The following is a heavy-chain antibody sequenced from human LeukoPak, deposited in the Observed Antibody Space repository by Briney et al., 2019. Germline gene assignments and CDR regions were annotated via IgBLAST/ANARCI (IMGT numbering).Heavy chain of an antibody. CDR2: ISAYNGNT. D-gene: IGHD6-13*01. Sequence: ASVKVSCKASGYTFTSYGISWVRQAPGQGLEWMGWISAYNGNTNYAQKLQGRVTMTTDTSTSTAYMELRSLRSDDTAVYYCARGAESRTSWGSSWYGPQAFDIWGRGTMVTVSS. J-gene: IGHJ3*02. V-gene: IGHV1-18*01. CDR3: ARGAESRTSWGSSWYGPQAFDI. CDR1: GYTFTSYG.